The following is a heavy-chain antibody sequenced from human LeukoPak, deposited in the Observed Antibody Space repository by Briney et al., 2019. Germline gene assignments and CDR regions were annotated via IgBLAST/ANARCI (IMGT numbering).Heavy chain of an antibody. V-gene: IGHV4-59*12. CDR2: IYYSGST. J-gene: IGHJ4*02. CDR3: ARAESGSYYIAYYFDY. CDR1: GGSISSYY. Sequence: SETLSLTCTVSGGSISSYYWSWIRQPPGKGLEWIGYIYYSGSTNYNPSLKSRVTISVDTSKNQFSLKLSSVTAADTAVYYCARAESGSYYIAYYFDYWGQGTLVTVSS. D-gene: IGHD1-26*01.